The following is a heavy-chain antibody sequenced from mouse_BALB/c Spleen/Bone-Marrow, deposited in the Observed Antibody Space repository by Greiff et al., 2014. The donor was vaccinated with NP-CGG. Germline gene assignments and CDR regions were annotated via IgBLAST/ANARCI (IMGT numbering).Heavy chain of an antibody. D-gene: IGHD1-1*01. J-gene: IGHJ1*01. CDR3: TRGGSSHWYFDV. CDR2: ISTYSGNT. CDR1: GYAFTEYS. Sequence: VQRVESGPELVRPGVSVKISCKGSGYAFTEYSIHWVKQSHAKSLEWIGVISTYSGNTNFNQIFKGKATMTVDKSSSTAYMELARLTSEDSAIYYCTRGGSSHWYFDVWGAGTTVTVSS. V-gene: IGHV1-67*01.